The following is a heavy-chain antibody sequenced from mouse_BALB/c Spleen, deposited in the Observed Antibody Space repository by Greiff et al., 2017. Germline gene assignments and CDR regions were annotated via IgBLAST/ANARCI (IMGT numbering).Heavy chain of an antibody. CDR1: GYAFTNYL. Sequence: QVQLQQSGAELVRPGTSVKVSCKASGYAFTNYLIEWVKQRPGQGLEWIGVINPGSGGTNYNEKFKGKATLTADKSSSTAYMQLSSLTSDDSAVYFWAREEGRGYFDYWGQGTTLTVSA. V-gene: IGHV1-54*01. J-gene: IGHJ2*01. D-gene: IGHD3-3*01. CDR3: AREEGRGYFDY. CDR2: INPGSGGT.